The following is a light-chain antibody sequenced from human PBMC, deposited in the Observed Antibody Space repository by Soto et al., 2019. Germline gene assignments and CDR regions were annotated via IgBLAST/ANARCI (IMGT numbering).Light chain of an antibody. CDR3: QQYNNWPPKYT. CDR2: AAS. CDR1: QSISSN. Sequence: EIVMTQSPAILSASPGERATISCRASQSISSNLAWYQQKPGQAPRLLIYAASTRASGIPARFSGSGSGTDITITISSLQSEDFAVYKCQQYNNWPPKYTFGQGTKLEIK. V-gene: IGKV3-15*01. J-gene: IGKJ2*01.